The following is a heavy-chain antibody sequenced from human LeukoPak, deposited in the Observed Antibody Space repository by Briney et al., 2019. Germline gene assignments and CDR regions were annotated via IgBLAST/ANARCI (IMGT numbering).Heavy chain of an antibody. J-gene: IGHJ3*02. Sequence: GESLKISCKGSGYSFTSYWIGWVRQMPGKGLEWMGIIYPGDSDTRYSPSFQGQVTISADKSISTAYLQWSSLKASDTAMYYCASHVADIVVASDAFDIWGQGTMVTVSS. CDR2: IYPGDSDT. CDR1: GYSFTSYW. CDR3: ASHVADIVVASDAFDI. V-gene: IGHV5-51*01. D-gene: IGHD2-15*01.